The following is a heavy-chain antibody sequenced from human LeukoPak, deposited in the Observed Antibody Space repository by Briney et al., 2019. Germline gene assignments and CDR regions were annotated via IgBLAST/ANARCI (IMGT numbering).Heavy chain of an antibody. CDR2: ISYDGSNR. CDR1: GFTFSNYA. CDR3: AKGGEVSNYYQRLTLYFDY. D-gene: IGHD1-26*01. J-gene: IGHJ4*02. V-gene: IGHV3-30*04. Sequence: PGRSLRLSCAASGFTFSNYALHWVRQAPGKGLEGVASISYDGSNRYFADSVKGRFTISRDNSKNTLYLQMNSLRAEDTAVYFCAKGGEVSNYYQRLTLYFDYWGQGTLVTVSS.